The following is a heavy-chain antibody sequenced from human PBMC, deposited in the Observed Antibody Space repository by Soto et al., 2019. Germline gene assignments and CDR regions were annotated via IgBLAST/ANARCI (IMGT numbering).Heavy chain of an antibody. D-gene: IGHD4-17*01. CDR3: ARADAYGDYDY. CDR2: INPTGGST. Sequence: ASVKVSCKASGYTFTNYYMLWVRQAPGQGLEWMGIINPTGGSTSYAQKFQGRVTVTRDTSTSTVYMELSSLRSEDTAVYYCARADAYGDYDYWGQGTLVTVSS. J-gene: IGHJ4*02. V-gene: IGHV1-46*01. CDR1: GYTFTNYY.